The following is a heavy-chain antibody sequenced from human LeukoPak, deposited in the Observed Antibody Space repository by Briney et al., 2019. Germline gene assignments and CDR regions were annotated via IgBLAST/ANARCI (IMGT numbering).Heavy chain of an antibody. CDR2: IRYDGSNK. V-gene: IGHV3-30*02. Sequence: GGSLRLSCAASAFTFCSYGMHWVREAPGKGLEWVAFIRYDGSNKYYADSVKGRFTISRDNSKNTLYLQMNSLRAEDTAVYYCAKGSHVPAAMAPYYYMDVWGKGTTVTVSS. J-gene: IGHJ6*03. CDR3: AKGSHVPAAMAPYYYMDV. D-gene: IGHD2-2*01. CDR1: AFTFCSYG.